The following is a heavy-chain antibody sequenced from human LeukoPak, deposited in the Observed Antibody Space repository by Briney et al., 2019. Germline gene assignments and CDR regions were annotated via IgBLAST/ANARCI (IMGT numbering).Heavy chain of an antibody. V-gene: IGHV1-2*02. CDR3: ARVGGSLTMVRGVLPYYMDV. Sequence: ASVKVSCKASGYTFTGYYMHWGRHAPGQGLEWMGWINPNSGGTNYAQKFQGRVTMTRDTSISTAYMELSRLRSDDTAVYYCARVGGSLTMVRGVLPYYMDVWGKGTTVTVSS. J-gene: IGHJ6*03. CDR2: INPNSGGT. D-gene: IGHD3-10*01. CDR1: GYTFTGYY.